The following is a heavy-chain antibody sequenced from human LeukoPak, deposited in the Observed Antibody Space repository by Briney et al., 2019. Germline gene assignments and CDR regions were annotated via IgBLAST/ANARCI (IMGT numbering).Heavy chain of an antibody. J-gene: IGHJ4*02. CDR2: IWYDGSNK. V-gene: IGHV3-33*01. Sequence: PGGSLRLSCAASGFTFSSYSMHWVRQAPGKGLEWVAVIWYDGSNKYYADSVKGRFTISRDNSKNTLYLQMNSLRAEDTAVYYCARGSLLNIVGATPFDYWGQGTLVTVSS. CDR3: ARGSLLNIVGATPFDY. CDR1: GFTFSSYS. D-gene: IGHD1-26*01.